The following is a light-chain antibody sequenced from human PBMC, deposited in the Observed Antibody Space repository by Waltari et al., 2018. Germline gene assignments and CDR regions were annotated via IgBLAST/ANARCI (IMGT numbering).Light chain of an antibody. CDR1: SGHSSYA. V-gene: IGLV4-69*01. CDR3: QTWGTGPL. Sequence: QLVLTQSPSASASLGASVKLTCTLSSGHSSYAIAWPQQQPEKGPRYLMKLNSDGSHSKGDGIPDRFSGSSSGAERYLTISSLQSEDEADYYCQTWGTGPLFGGGTKLTVL. CDR2: LNSDGSH. J-gene: IGLJ2*01.